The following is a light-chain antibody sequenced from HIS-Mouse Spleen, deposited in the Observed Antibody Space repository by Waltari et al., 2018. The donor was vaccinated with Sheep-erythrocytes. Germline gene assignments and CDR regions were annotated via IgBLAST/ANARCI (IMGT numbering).Light chain of an antibody. CDR3: QAWDSSTVV. V-gene: IGLV3-1*01. Sequence: SYELTQPPSVSVSPGQTDSITCSGDKLGDKYACWYHQKPGQSPVLVIYQDSKRHSGSPWRFSGSNSRSTATLTLSGTQAMDEADYYCQAWDSSTVVFGGGTKLTVL. J-gene: IGLJ2*01. CDR2: QDS. CDR1: KLGDKY.